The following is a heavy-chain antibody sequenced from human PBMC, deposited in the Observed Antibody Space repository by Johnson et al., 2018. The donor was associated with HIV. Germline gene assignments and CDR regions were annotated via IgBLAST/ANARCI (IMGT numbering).Heavy chain of an antibody. J-gene: IGHJ3*02. V-gene: IGHV3-7*01. CDR2: INQDGSDK. D-gene: IGHD6-13*01. CDR3: ARLGSSSWYGDDAFDI. CDR1: GFTFSSYW. Sequence: VQLVESGGGLVQPGGSLRLSCAASGFTFSSYWMSWVRPAPGKGLEWVANINQDGSDKYYVDSVKGRFTISRDNAKNSLYLQMNRRRAEDTAVYYCARLGSSSWYGDDAFDIWGQGTMVTVSS.